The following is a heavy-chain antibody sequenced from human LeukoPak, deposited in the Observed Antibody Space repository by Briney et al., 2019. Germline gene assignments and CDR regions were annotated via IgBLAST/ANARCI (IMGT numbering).Heavy chain of an antibody. CDR2: IYYGGST. Sequence: PSETLSLTCTVSGGSISSGGYFWSWLRQHPGKGLEWIGYIYYGGSTYYDPSLESRVNISLDTSKNQFSLKLSSVTAADTAVYLRAREVYDSSGYRYFQHWGPGTLVTVSS. V-gene: IGHV4-31*03. CDR1: GGSISSGGYF. CDR3: AREVYDSSGYRYFQH. J-gene: IGHJ1*01. D-gene: IGHD3-22*01.